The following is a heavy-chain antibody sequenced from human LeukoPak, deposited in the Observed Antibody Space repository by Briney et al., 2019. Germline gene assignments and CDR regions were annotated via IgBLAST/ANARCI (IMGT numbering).Heavy chain of an antibody. CDR3: ARVDPDSSSTLEVFDY. CDR2: IYYSGST. D-gene: IGHD6-6*01. V-gene: IGHV4-59*11. CDR1: GVSISNHY. Sequence: SETLSLTCTVSGVSISNHYSSWIRQPPGKGLEWIGYIYYSGSTNYNPSLKSRVTISVDTSKNQFSLKLSSVTAADTAVYYCARVDPDSSSTLEVFDYWGQGTLVTVSS. J-gene: IGHJ4*02.